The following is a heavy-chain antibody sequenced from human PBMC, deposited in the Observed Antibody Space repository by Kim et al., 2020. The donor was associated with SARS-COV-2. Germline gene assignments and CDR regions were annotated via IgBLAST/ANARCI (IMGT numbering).Heavy chain of an antibody. CDR3: ARRPPDWENDAFDI. J-gene: IGHJ3*02. V-gene: IGHV5-51*01. D-gene: IGHD3-9*01. Sequence: SPSVQGQVTISAAKSINTAYLQWSSLKASDTAMYYCARRPPDWENDAFDIWGQGTMVTVSS.